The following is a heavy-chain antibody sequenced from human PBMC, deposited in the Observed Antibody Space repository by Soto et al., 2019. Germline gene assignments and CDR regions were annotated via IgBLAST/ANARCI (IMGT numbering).Heavy chain of an antibody. D-gene: IGHD2-8*01. CDR2: INHSGST. V-gene: IGHV4-34*01. Sequence: SETLSLTCAVYGGSFSGYYWTWIRQPPGTGLEWIGEINHSGSTNYNPSLKSRVTISVDTSKNQFSLKLTSVTAADTAVYCCAGKPNALYYFDYWGQGTLVTVSS. CDR3: AGKPNALYYFDY. CDR1: GGSFSGYY. J-gene: IGHJ4*02.